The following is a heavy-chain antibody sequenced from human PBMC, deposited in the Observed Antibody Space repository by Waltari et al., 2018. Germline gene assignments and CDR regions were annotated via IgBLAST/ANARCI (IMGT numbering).Heavy chain of an antibody. CDR2: IVVGSGNT. J-gene: IGHJ4*02. CDR3: AADLVDVRGYYVDY. Sequence: QMQLVQSGPEVKKPGTSVKVSCKASGFTFTSSAVQWVRQARGQRLEWIGWIVVGSGNTNYAQKFQERVTITRDMSTSTAYMELSSLRSEDTAVYYCAADLVDVRGYYVDYWGQGTLVTVSS. CDR1: GFTFTSSA. D-gene: IGHD3-22*01. V-gene: IGHV1-58*01.